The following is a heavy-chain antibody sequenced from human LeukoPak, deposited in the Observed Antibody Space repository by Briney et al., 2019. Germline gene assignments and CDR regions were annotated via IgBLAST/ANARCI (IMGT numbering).Heavy chain of an antibody. CDR1: GFTFSGSA. Sequence: GGSLRLSCAASGFTFSGSAMHWVRQASGKGLEWVGRIRSKANSYATAYAASVKGRFTISRDDSKNTAYLQMNSLKTEDTAVYYCTRLQGDYWYFDLWGRGTLVTVSS. CDR3: TRLQGDYWYFDL. V-gene: IGHV3-73*01. CDR2: IRSKANSYAT. J-gene: IGHJ2*01. D-gene: IGHD2-21*01.